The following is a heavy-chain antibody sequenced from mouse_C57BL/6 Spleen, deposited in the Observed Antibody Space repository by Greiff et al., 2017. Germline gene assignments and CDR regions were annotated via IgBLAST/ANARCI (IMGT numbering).Heavy chain of an antibody. CDR2: ISSGGDYI. CDR1: GFTFSRYA. Sequence: EVHLAESGEGLVKPGGSLKLSCAASGFTFSRYAMPWVRQTPEKRLEWVAYISSGGDYIYYAETVKGRFTISRDNARNTLYLQLSSLKSEDTALYYCTRDSYGNPSWFDYWGQGTLVTVSA. J-gene: IGHJ3*01. D-gene: IGHD2-1*01. V-gene: IGHV5-9-1*02. CDR3: TRDSYGNPSWFDY.